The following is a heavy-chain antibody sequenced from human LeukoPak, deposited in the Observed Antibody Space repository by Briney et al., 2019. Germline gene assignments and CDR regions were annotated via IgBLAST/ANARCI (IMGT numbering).Heavy chain of an antibody. Sequence: PSETLSLTCTVSGDSIRSFDYSWSWIRQPPGKGLEWIGYIQHSGSTHYNPSLKSRVTIFVDMSKNEFSINLRSVTAADTALYYCAIGYYDVTGSQGWFDPWGQGTLVSVSS. J-gene: IGHJ5*02. V-gene: IGHV4-30-4*01. CDR2: IQHSGST. D-gene: IGHD3-22*01. CDR3: AIGYYDVTGSQGWFDP. CDR1: GDSIRSFDYS.